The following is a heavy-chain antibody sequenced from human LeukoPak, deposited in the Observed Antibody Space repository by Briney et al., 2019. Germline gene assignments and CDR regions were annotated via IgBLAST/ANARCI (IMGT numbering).Heavy chain of an antibody. J-gene: IGHJ2*01. CDR2: ISHDGTDT. CDR1: GFTFSTYV. CDR3: ARDVNLPFFDV. D-gene: IGHD5-24*01. Sequence: GGSLRLSCAASGFTFSTYVMHWVRQAPGKGLMWVSRISHDGTDTSYADSVKDRFTVSRDNAKNTLYLQMNSLRADDTAVYYCARDVNLPFFDVWGRGTLVTVSS. V-gene: IGHV3-74*01.